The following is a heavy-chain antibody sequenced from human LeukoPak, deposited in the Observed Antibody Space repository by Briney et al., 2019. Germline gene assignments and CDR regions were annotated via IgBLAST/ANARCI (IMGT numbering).Heavy chain of an antibody. Sequence: PGGSLRLSCAASGFTFSSYAMHWVRQAPGKGLEWVAVISYDGSNKYYADSVKGRFTISRDNSKNTLYLQMNSLRAEDTAVYYCAKVGGSGSYPYDAFDIWGQGTMVTVSS. CDR2: ISYDGSNK. J-gene: IGHJ3*02. D-gene: IGHD3-10*01. CDR3: AKVGGSGSYPYDAFDI. V-gene: IGHV3-30-3*01. CDR1: GFTFSSYA.